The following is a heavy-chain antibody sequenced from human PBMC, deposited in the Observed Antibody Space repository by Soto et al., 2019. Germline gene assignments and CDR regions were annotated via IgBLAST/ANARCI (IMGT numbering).Heavy chain of an antibody. CDR1: GFTFSSYW. V-gene: IGHV3-7*01. CDR3: AREIIAARVGDYFDY. D-gene: IGHD6-6*01. J-gene: IGHJ4*02. CDR2: IKQDGSEK. Sequence: GGSLRLSCAASGFTFSSYWMSWVRQAPGKGLEWVANIKQDGSEKYYVDSVKGRFTISRDNAKNSLYLQMNSLRAEDTAVYYCAREIIAARVGDYFDYWGQGTLVTVSS.